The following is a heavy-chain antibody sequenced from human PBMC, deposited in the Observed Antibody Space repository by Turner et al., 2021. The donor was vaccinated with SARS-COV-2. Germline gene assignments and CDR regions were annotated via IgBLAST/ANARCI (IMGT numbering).Heavy chain of an antibody. CDR1: GFSFSSYG. D-gene: IGHD6-19*01. J-gene: IGHJ4*02. CDR2: IWYDGSNK. V-gene: IGHV3-33*01. CDR3: ARDKGEGSSGWLIPSGSYYFDY. Sequence: HVQLVESGGGVVQPGRSLRRPCAAFGFSFSSYGMHWVRQAPGKGLGWVCFIWYDGSNKYYADSMKGRFTISRDNSKITLYLQMNSLRAEDTAVYYCARDKGEGSSGWLIPSGSYYFDYWGQGTLVTVSS.